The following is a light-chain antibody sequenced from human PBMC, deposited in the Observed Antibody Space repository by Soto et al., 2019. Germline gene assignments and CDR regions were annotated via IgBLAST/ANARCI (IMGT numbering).Light chain of an antibody. CDR1: QGISTY. J-gene: IGKJ1*01. Sequence: DIQLTQFPSFLYASVGDRVTITCRASQGISTYLAWYQQEPGKAPKLLIYAASTLQSGVPSRFGGSGSGTEFTLTISSLQPEDFATYYCQHLNGYPRTFGQGTKVEIK. CDR2: AAS. CDR3: QHLNGYPRT. V-gene: IGKV1-9*01.